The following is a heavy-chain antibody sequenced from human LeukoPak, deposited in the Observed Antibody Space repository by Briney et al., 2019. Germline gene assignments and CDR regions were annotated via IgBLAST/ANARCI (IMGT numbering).Heavy chain of an antibody. D-gene: IGHD6-19*01. Sequence: SETLSLTCTVSGGSISSYYWSWIRQPPGKGLEWIGYIYYSGSTNYNPSLKSRVTISVDTSKNQFSLKLSSVTAADTAVYYCARQRSSGSIINPWGQGTLVTVSS. CDR3: ARQRSSGSIINP. CDR1: GGSISSYY. J-gene: IGHJ5*02. V-gene: IGHV4-59*08. CDR2: IYYSGST.